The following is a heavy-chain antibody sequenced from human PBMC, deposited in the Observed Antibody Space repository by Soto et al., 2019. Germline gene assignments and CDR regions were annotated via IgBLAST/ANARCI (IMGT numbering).Heavy chain of an antibody. J-gene: IGHJ4*02. Sequence: RASVKVSCKASGYTFTSYYMHWVRQAPGQGLEWMGIINPSGGSTSYAQKFQGRVTMTRDTSTSTVYMELSSLRSEDTAVYYCARGTVLLWFGELIPFDYWGQGTLVTVSS. CDR2: INPSGGST. CDR1: GYTFTSYY. D-gene: IGHD3-10*01. V-gene: IGHV1-46*01. CDR3: ARGTVLLWFGELIPFDY.